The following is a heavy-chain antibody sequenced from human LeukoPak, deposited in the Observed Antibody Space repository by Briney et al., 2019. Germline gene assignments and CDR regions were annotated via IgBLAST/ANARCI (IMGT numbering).Heavy chain of an antibody. V-gene: IGHV3-66*01. CDR3: TKGLWAGVSAARD. J-gene: IGHJ4*02. Sequence: GGSLRLSCAASGFTVSSNYMSWVRQAPGKGLEWVSVIYTGGSTYYADSVKGRFTISRDNSKNTLYLQMNSLRAEDTAVYYCTKGLWAGVSAARDWGQGTLVTVSS. CDR2: IYTGGST. CDR1: GFTVSSNY. D-gene: IGHD3-10*01.